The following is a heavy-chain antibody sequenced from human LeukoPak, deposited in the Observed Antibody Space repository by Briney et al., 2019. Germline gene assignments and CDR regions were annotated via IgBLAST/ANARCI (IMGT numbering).Heavy chain of an antibody. Sequence: SETLSLTCTVSGGSISSSSYYWGWIRQPPGKVLEWIGSIYYSGSTYYNPSLKSRVTISVDTSKNQFSLKLSSVTAADTAVYYCARDRTGWFGDLSSDYWGQGTLVTVSS. V-gene: IGHV4-39*07. J-gene: IGHJ4*02. CDR1: GGSISSSSYY. CDR3: ARDRTGWFGDLSSDY. D-gene: IGHD3-10*01. CDR2: IYYSGST.